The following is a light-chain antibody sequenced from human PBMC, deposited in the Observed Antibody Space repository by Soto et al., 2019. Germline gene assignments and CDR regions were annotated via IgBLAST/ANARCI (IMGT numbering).Light chain of an antibody. J-gene: IGKJ1*01. V-gene: IGKV1-27*01. CDR3: QEYNSAPEA. Sequence: DIQMTQSPSSLSASVGDRVTITCRASQGISNYLAWYQQTPGKFPSLLIYAASTLQSGVPSRFSGSGSGTDFTLTISSLQPEDVAPYYCQEYNSAPEAFGQGTKVEIK. CDR2: AAS. CDR1: QGISNY.